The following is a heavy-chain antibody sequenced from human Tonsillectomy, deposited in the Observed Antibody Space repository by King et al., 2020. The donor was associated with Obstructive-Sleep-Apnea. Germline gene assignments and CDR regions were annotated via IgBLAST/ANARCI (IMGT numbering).Heavy chain of an antibody. CDR3: AKARGYSYGLDY. Sequence: GQLVQSGGGVVQPGRSLRLSCAASGFTFSSYGMHWVRQAPGKGLEWVAFIRYDGSNKYYADSVKGRFTISRDNSKNTLYLQMNSLRAEDTAVYYCAKARGYSYGLDYWGQGTLVTVSS. CDR2: IRYDGSNK. J-gene: IGHJ4*02. D-gene: IGHD5-18*01. V-gene: IGHV3-30*02. CDR1: GFTFSSYG.